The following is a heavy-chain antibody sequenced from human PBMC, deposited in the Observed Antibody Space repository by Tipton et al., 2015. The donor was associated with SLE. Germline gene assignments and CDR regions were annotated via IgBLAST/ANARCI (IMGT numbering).Heavy chain of an antibody. CDR2: IYSSGSP. CDR3: ARSPGRGRHLDF. J-gene: IGHJ4*02. CDR1: GGAIINYY. D-gene: IGHD1-26*01. Sequence: TLSLTCTVSGGAIINYYWNWIRQPPGKGLEWIGYIYSSGSPNYNPSLKSRVAISLDTSNNQFSLTLTSVTAADTAVYFCARSPGRGRHLDFWRQGMLVTLPS. V-gene: IGHV4-59*01.